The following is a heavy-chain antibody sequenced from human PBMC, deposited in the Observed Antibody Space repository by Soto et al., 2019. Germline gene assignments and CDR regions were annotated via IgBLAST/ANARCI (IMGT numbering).Heavy chain of an antibody. V-gene: IGHV1-69*02. Sequence: QVQLVQSGAELKKPGSSVKVSCEASGGSFISYSFTWVRQAPGQGLEWMGRIIPIQGKANYALKFQDRVTLTADRSTRTAYMELRSLRPEDTAVYYWAKSLLFVDHDYMDVWGKGTTVTVSS. J-gene: IGHJ6*03. CDR2: IIPIQGKA. D-gene: IGHD2-21*01. CDR3: AKSLLFVDHDYMDV. CDR1: GGSFISYS.